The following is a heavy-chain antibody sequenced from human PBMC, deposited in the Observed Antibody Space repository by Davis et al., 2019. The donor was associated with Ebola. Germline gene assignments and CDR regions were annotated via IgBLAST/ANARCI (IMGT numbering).Heavy chain of an antibody. D-gene: IGHD4-23*01. CDR1: GGSFSGYY. J-gene: IGHJ4*02. V-gene: IGHV4-34*01. Sequence: PSETLSLTCAVYGGSFSGYYWSWIRQPPGKGLEWIGEINHSGSTNYNPSLKSRVTISVDTSKNQFSLKLSSVTAADTAVYYCARRRHDYGGNSRYFDYWGQGTLVTVSS. CDR2: INHSGST. CDR3: ARRRHDYGGNSRYFDY.